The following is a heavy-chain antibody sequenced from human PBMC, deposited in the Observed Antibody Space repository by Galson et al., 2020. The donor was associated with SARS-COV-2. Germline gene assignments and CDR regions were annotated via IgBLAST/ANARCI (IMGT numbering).Heavy chain of an antibody. D-gene: IGHD2-15*01. CDR1: GSTFSDYY. CDR2: ISSSGSYT. J-gene: IGHJ1*01. V-gene: IGHV3-11*06. CDR3: ARNGRDCSGGICYGAEYFQY. Sequence: GESLKISCAASGSTFSDYYMSWVRQAPGKGLEWVSYISSSGSYTNYADSVKGRFTISRDNAKNSLYLRMNSLRAEDTALYFCARNGRDCSGGICYGAEYFQYWGQGTLVDVSS.